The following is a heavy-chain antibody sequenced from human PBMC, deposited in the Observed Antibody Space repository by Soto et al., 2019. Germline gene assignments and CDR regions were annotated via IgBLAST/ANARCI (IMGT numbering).Heavy chain of an antibody. J-gene: IGHJ4*02. D-gene: IGHD2-2*01. V-gene: IGHV4-61*01. CDR1: GGSVSSGSYY. Sequence: SETLSLTCTVSGGSVSSGSYYWNWIRQPPGKGLEWIGYINYSGSTKYNPSLKSRVTISVDTSKNQFSLKLSSVTAADTAVYYCARRVVVSETFDYWGQGTLVTVSS. CDR2: INYSGST. CDR3: ARRVVVSETFDY.